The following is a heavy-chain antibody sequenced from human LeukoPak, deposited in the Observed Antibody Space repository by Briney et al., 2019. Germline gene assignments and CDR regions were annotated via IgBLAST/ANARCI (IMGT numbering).Heavy chain of an antibody. CDR3: ARERNYDFWSGYYTGAFDI. D-gene: IGHD3-3*01. CDR2: IYYSGST. V-gene: IGHV4-59*01. J-gene: IGHJ3*02. CDR1: GGSISSYY. Sequence: PSETLSLTCTVSGGSISSYYWSWIRQPPGKGLEWIGYIYYSGSTNYNPSLKSRVTISVDTFKNQFSLKLSSVTAADTAVYYCARERNYDFWSGYYTGAFDIWGQGTVVTVSS.